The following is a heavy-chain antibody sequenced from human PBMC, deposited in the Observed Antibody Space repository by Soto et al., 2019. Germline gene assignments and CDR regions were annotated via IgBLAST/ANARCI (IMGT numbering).Heavy chain of an antibody. CDR2: VNAGNGNT. CDR1: GYTFTSYA. V-gene: IGHV1-3*01. D-gene: IGHD2-15*01. Sequence: ASVKVSCKASGYTFTSYALHWVRQAPGQRLEWMGWVNAGNGNTKYSQKFQGRVTITADESTSTAYMELSSLRSEDTAVYYCAVDPGYCSGGSCPDYWGQGTLVTVSS. CDR3: AVDPGYCSGGSCPDY. J-gene: IGHJ4*02.